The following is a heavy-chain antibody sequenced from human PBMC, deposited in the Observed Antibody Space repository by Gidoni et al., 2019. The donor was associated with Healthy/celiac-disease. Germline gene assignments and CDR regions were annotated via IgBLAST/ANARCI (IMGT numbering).Heavy chain of an antibody. V-gene: IGHV4-59*01. D-gene: IGHD5-18*01. CDR3: ARDTLLGGYSPGGGLDY. CDR2: IYYSGST. Sequence: QVQLQESGPGLVKPSETLSLTCTVSGGSISSYYWSWIRQPPGKGLEWIGYIYYSGSTNYNPSLKSRVTISVDTSKNQFSLKLSSVTAADTAVYYCARDTLLGGYSPGGGLDYWGQGTLVTVSS. J-gene: IGHJ4*02. CDR1: GGSISSYY.